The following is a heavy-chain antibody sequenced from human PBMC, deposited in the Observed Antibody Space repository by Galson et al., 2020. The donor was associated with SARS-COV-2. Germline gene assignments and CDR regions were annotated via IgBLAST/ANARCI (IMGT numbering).Heavy chain of an antibody. CDR3: ARVMVAATPPLGP. CDR1: GFTFSSYA. Sequence: GGSLRLSCAASGFTFSSYAMHWVRQAPGKGLEWVAVISYDGSNKYYADSVKGRFTISRDNSKNTLYLQMNSLRAEDTAVYYCARVMVAATPPLGPWGQGTLVTVSS. CDR2: ISYDGSNK. D-gene: IGHD2-15*01. J-gene: IGHJ5*02. V-gene: IGHV3-30*04.